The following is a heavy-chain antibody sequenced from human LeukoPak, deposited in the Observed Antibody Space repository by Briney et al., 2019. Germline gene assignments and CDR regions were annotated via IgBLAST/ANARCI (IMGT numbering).Heavy chain of an antibody. CDR1: GGSSSGYY. Sequence: SETLSLTCAVYGGSSSGYYWSWIRQPPGKGLEWIGEINHSGSTNYNPSLKSRVTISVDTSKNQFSLKLSSVTAADTAVYYCARGGRDTAMVPFDYWGQGTLVTVSS. D-gene: IGHD5-18*01. CDR2: INHSGST. J-gene: IGHJ4*02. V-gene: IGHV4-34*01. CDR3: ARGGRDTAMVPFDY.